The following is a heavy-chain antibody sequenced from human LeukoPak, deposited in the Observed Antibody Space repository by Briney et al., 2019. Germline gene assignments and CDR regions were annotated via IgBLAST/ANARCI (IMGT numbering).Heavy chain of an antibody. Sequence: ASVKVSCKASGYTFTAYYIHWVRQAPGQGLEWMGWITPNSGGTNYAQKFQGRVTMTRDTSISTAYMELSRLRSDNTAVYYCARAQEGTTLDYWGQGTLVTVSS. CDR2: ITPNSGGT. D-gene: IGHD4-11*01. CDR3: ARAQEGTTLDY. V-gene: IGHV1-2*02. J-gene: IGHJ4*02. CDR1: GYTFTAYY.